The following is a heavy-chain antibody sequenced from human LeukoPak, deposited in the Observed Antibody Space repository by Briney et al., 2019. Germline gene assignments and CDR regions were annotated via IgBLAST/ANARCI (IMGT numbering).Heavy chain of an antibody. V-gene: IGHV4-59*01. D-gene: IGHD1-1*01. CDR2: IQYSGST. Sequence: SETLSLTCTVSGGSISIYYWNWIRQPPGKGLEWIGNIQYSGSTNYNPSLKSRVTILLDTSKNQFSLKLNSVTAADTAVYYCARDWELGHWGQGTLVTVS. CDR1: GGSISIYY. J-gene: IGHJ5*02. CDR3: ARDWELGH.